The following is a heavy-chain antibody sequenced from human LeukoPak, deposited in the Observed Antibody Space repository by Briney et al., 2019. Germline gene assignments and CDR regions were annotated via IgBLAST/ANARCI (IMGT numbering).Heavy chain of an antibody. D-gene: IGHD1-26*01. Sequence: SETLSLTCTVSGGSISSSSYYWGWIRQPPGKGLEWLGSIYYSGSTYYNPSLKSRVTISVDTPKKQFSLKLSSVTAADAAVYYCARLPDSGSLDYWGQGTLVTVSS. CDR1: GGSISSSSYY. V-gene: IGHV4-39*01. CDR2: IYYSGST. CDR3: ARLPDSGSLDY. J-gene: IGHJ4*02.